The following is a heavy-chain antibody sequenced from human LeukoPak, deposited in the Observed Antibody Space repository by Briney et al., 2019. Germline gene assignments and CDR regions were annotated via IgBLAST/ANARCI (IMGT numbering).Heavy chain of an antibody. Sequence: SQTLSLTCTVSGGSISSGGYYWSWIRQHPGKGLEWIGYIYYSGSTYYNPSLKSRVTISVDTSKNQFPLKLSSVTAADTAVYYCARGGTMVRGVSNWFDPWGQGTLVTVSS. CDR1: GGSISSGGYY. V-gene: IGHV4-31*03. CDR3: ARGGTMVRGVSNWFDP. D-gene: IGHD3-10*01. CDR2: IYYSGST. J-gene: IGHJ5*02.